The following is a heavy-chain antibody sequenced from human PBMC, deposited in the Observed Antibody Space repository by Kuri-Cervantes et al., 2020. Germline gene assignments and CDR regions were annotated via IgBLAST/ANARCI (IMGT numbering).Heavy chain of an antibody. J-gene: IGHJ3*02. CDR2: IYHSGST. CDR3: ARSPYCSSTSCSAFDI. CDR1: GGSISSSNW. Sequence: SETLSLTCAVSGGSISSSNWWSWVRQPPGKGLEWIGEIYHSGSTNYNPSLKGRVTISVDTSKNQFSLKLSSVTAADTAVYYCARSPYCSSTSCSAFDIWGQGTMVTVSS. V-gene: IGHV4-4*02. D-gene: IGHD2-2*01.